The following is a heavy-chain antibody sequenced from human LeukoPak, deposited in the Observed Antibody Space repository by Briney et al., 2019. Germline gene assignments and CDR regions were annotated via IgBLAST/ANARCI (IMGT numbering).Heavy chain of an antibody. CDR2: IYHSGNT. D-gene: IGHD2-8*01. CDR1: GVSISSFNW. V-gene: IGHV4-4*02. Sequence: SGTLSLTCVVSGVSISSFNWWTWVRQPPGKGLEWIGEIYHSGNTNYNPSLESRVTISVDRSKNHFSLKVNSVTAADTAVYYCVRDLRVNGESWWYFDLWGRGTLVTVSS. CDR3: VRDLRVNGESWWYFDL. J-gene: IGHJ2*01.